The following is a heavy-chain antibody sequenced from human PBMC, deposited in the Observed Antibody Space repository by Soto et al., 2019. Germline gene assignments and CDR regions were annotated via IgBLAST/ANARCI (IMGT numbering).Heavy chain of an antibody. V-gene: IGHV1-18*04. Sequence: QVQLVQSGAEVKKPGASVKVSCKASGYTFTSHSIIWVRRAPGEGLEWVGWISAYNGYTNSAENFQGRVTMTTDAXKXXASMERRSLRSDATAVYYCARVGYYYGSGSYVFDPWGQGTLVTVSS. J-gene: IGHJ5*02. D-gene: IGHD3-10*01. CDR1: GYTFTSHS. CDR3: ARVGYYYGSGSYVFDP. CDR2: ISAYNGYT.